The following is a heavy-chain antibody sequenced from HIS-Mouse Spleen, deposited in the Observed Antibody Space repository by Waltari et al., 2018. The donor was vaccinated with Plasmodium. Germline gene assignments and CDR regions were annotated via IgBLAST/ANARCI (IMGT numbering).Heavy chain of an antibody. J-gene: IGHJ5*02. CDR3: ARWVGNWFDP. CDR2: IYYSVST. CDR1: GGSISSGGYY. D-gene: IGHD1-26*01. V-gene: IGHV4-31*03. Sequence: QVQLQESGPGLVKPSQTLSLTCSVAGGSISSGGYYWSWGRQHPGKGLEWIGYIYYSVSTYYNPSLKSRVTISVDTSKNQFSLKVNSVTAADTAVYYCARWVGNWFDPWGQGTLVTVSS.